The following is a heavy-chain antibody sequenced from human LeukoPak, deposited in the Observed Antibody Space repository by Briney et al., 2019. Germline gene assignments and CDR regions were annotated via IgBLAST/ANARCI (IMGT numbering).Heavy chain of an antibody. CDR2: IYHSGST. D-gene: IGHD3-10*01. CDR3: ARDGMGSGSNYYMDV. Sequence: SETLSLTCTVSGYSISSGYYWGWIRQPPGKGLEWIGSIYHSGSTYYNPSLKSRVTISVDTSKNQFSLKLSSVTAADTAVYYCARDGMGSGSNYYMDVWGKGTTVTISS. V-gene: IGHV4-38-2*02. CDR1: GYSISSGYY. J-gene: IGHJ6*03.